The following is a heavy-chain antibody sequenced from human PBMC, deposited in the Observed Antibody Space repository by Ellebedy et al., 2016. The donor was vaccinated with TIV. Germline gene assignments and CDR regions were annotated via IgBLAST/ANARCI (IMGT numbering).Heavy chain of an antibody. J-gene: IGHJ6*02. D-gene: IGHD4-17*01. CDR3: ATDGSYGDYAPGQYGMDV. CDR1: GFTFSSYW. CDR2: MRQDGGDK. Sequence: GESLKISCAASGFTFSSYWMSWVRQAPGKGLEWVANMRQDGGDKYYVDSVKGRFTISRDNAKNSLYLLMNNLSAEDTGVYYCATDGSYGDYAPGQYGMDVWGQGTTVIVS. V-gene: IGHV3-7*01.